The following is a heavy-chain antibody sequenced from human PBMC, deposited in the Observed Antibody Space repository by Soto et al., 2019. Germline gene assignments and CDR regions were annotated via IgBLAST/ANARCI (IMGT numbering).Heavy chain of an antibody. CDR1: GYTFTSYD. J-gene: IGHJ4*02. Sequence: ASVKVSCKASGYTFTSYDINWVRQVTGQGLEWMGWMNPNSGNTGYAQKFQGRVTMTRNTSISTAYMELSSLRSEDTAVYYCARGVGYSGYDAGGFDYWGQGTLVTVSS. CDR3: ARGVGYSGYDAGGFDY. D-gene: IGHD5-12*01. CDR2: MNPNSGNT. V-gene: IGHV1-8*01.